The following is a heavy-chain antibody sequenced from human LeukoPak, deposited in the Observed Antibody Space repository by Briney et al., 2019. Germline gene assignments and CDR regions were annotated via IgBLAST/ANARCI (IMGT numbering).Heavy chain of an antibody. CDR3: AKGGYYYDSSGYSR. J-gene: IGHJ4*02. D-gene: IGHD3-22*01. V-gene: IGHV3-23*01. CDR1: GFTFNTYA. CDR2: ISGSGGGT. Sequence: GRSLRLSCAASGFTFNTYAMSWVRQAPGKGLAWVSTISGSGGGTYYADSVKGRFTISRDNSKNTLYLQMSSLGAEDTAVYYCAKGGYYYDSSGYSRWGQGTLVTVSS.